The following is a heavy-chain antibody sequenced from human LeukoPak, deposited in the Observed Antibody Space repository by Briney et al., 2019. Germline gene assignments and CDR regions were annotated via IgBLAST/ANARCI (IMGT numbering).Heavy chain of an antibody. Sequence: SETLSLTCTVSGGSISGYYWSWIRQPPGKGLEWIGFIYSSGSTNYNPSLKSQITISVDTSKNQFSLKLSSVTAADTAVYYCARSHYGDYYYFDYWGQGTLVTVYS. CDR3: ARSHYGDYYYFDY. CDR1: GGSISGYY. V-gene: IGHV4-4*08. CDR2: IYSSGST. D-gene: IGHD4-17*01. J-gene: IGHJ4*02.